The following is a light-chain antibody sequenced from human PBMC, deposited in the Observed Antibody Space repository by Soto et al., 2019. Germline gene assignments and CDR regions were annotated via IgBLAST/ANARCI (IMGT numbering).Light chain of an antibody. J-gene: IGLJ1*01. Sequence: QSLLTQPTSGSAAPGQKVTNSFSGSSSNIGNNYVSWYRQIPGTAPKLLIYDNNKRPSAIPDRFSGSKAGTSATLGITGLQTGDEADYYCGTWDSSLSGGVFGTGTKVTVL. CDR1: SSNIGNNY. CDR2: DNN. V-gene: IGLV1-51*01. CDR3: GTWDSSLSGGV.